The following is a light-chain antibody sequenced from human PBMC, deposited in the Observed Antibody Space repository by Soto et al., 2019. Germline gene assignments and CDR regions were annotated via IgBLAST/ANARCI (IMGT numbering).Light chain of an antibody. Sequence: EVVLTQSPATLSLSPGEGATLSCRVSQSISSSYLSWYQQRPGQAPRLLIYGASTRATGIPARFSGSGRGSGTDFTLTISSLQPEDLAVYYCQQDYNLPITFGQGTRLEIK. CDR2: GAS. CDR1: QSISSSY. V-gene: IGKV3D-7*01. CDR3: QQDYNLPIT. J-gene: IGKJ5*01.